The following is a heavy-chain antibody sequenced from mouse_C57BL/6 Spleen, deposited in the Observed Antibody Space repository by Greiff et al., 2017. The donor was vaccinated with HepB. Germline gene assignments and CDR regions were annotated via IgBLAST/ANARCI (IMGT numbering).Heavy chain of an antibody. CDR3: ARGGHVSMDY. V-gene: IGHV1-55*01. J-gene: IGHJ4*01. D-gene: IGHD6-1*01. Sequence: QVQLQPGAELVKPGASVKMSCKASGYTFTSYWITWVKQRPGQGLEWIGDIYPGSGSTNYNEKFKSKATLTVDTSSSTAYMQLSSLTSEDSAVYYCARGGHVSMDYWGQGTSVTVSS. CDR2: IYPGSGST. CDR1: GYTFTSYW.